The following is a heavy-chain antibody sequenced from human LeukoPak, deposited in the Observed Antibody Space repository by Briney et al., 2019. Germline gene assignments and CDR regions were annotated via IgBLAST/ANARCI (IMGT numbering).Heavy chain of an antibody. CDR1: GGSISSSSYY. Sequence: SETLSLTYTVSGGSISSSSYYWGWIRQPPGKGLEWIGSIYYSGSTYYNPSLKSRVTISVDTSKNQFSLKLSSVTAADTAVYYCARPGYYDSSGYYRPDYWGQGTLVTVSS. J-gene: IGHJ4*02. D-gene: IGHD3-22*01. CDR2: IYYSGST. V-gene: IGHV4-39*01. CDR3: ARPGYYDSSGYYRPDY.